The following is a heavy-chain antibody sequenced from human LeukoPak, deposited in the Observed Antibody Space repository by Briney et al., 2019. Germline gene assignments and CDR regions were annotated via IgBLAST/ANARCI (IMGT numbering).Heavy chain of an antibody. V-gene: IGHV4-4*07. J-gene: IGHJ4*02. CDR1: GGSISSYY. Sequence: PSETLSLTCTVSGGSISSYYWSWIRQPAGKGLEWIGRIYTSGSTNYNPSLKSRVTMSVDTSKNQFSLKLSSVTAADTAVYYCVRDNPFGGVIGNDYWGQGTLVTVSS. CDR3: VRDNPFGGVIGNDY. CDR2: IYTSGST. D-gene: IGHD3-16*02.